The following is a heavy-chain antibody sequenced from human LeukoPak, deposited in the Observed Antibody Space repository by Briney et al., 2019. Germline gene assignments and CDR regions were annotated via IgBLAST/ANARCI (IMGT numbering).Heavy chain of an antibody. CDR1: GGSISSTTYY. J-gene: IGHJ6*03. D-gene: IGHD3-10*01. CDR2: IYYSGST. V-gene: IGHV4-39*01. Sequence: SETLSLTCTVSGGSISSTTYYWGWIRQPPGKGLEWIGRIYYSGSTYYNPSLKSRVTISVDTSTNQFSLKLSSVTATDTAVCYCARLHWDSGYYYYYMDVWGKGTTVTVSS. CDR3: ARLHWDSGYYYYYMDV.